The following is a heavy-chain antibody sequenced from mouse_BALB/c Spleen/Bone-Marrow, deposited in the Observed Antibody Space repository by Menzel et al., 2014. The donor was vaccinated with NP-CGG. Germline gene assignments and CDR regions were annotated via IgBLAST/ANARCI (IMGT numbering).Heavy chain of an antibody. CDR1: GYSFSGYF. D-gene: IGHD1-1*01. J-gene: IGHJ1*01. CDR2: INPYNGES. Sequence: EVKVVESGPDLVRPGASVKISCKASGYSFSGYFMNWVKQSHGKSLEWIGRINPYNGESFYNQKFKDKATLTVDKSSTTAHMDLLSLTSEDSAVYYCGRGGTVVTKGSTYWYFDLCGARTTVTVSS. V-gene: IGHV1-37*01. CDR3: GRGGTVVTKGSTYWYFDL.